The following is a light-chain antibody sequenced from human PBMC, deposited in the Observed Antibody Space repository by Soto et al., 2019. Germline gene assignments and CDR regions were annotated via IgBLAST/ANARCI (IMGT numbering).Light chain of an antibody. V-gene: IGKV1-33*01. CDR3: QQRSNWGPIT. CDR2: DAS. J-gene: IGKJ5*01. Sequence: DIQMTQSPSSLSASVGDRVTITCQASQNINNYLNWYQQKPGRAPKLLIYDASNLEAGVPSRFSGSGSGTDFTLTISSLEPEDFAVYYCQQRSNWGPITFGQGTRLEIK. CDR1: QNINNY.